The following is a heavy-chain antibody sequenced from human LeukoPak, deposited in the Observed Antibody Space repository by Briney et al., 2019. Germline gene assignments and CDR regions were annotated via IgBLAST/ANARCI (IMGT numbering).Heavy chain of an antibody. CDR2: IYYSGST. CDR3: ARVLSSSGWVDAFDI. J-gene: IGHJ3*02. CDR1: GGSISSYY. V-gene: IGHV4-59*01. Sequence: SETLSLTCTVSGGSISSYYWSRIRQPPGKGLEWIGYIYYSGSTNYNPSLKSRVTISVDTSKNQFSLKLSSVTAADTAVYYCARVLSSSGWVDAFDIWGQGTMVTVSS. D-gene: IGHD6-19*01.